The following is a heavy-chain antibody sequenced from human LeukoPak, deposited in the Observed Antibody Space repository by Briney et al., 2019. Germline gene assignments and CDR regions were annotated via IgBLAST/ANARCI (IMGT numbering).Heavy chain of an antibody. CDR2: FHNSRTT. V-gene: IGHV4-59*01. Sequence: SETLSLTCTVSGGSISGYSLTWIRQPPGQGLEWIGYFHNSRTTSYNPSLTGRVIISVDTAMDQISLKLNSVTAADTALYYCARGHLGLSPWGQGTLVTVSS. CDR1: GGSISGYS. J-gene: IGHJ5*02. CDR3: ARGHLGLSP. D-gene: IGHD3-10*01.